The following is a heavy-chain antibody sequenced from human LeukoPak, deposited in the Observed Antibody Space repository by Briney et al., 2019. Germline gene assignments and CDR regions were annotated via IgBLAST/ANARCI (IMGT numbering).Heavy chain of an antibody. CDR3: ARGRRSQRRHDYAVRWYFGL. CDR2: INHSGST. D-gene: IGHD4-17*01. J-gene: IGHJ2*01. CDR1: GGSFSGYY. Sequence: SETLSLTCAVYGGSFSGYYWSWIRQPPGKGLEWIGEINHSGSTNYNPSLKSRVTISVDTSKNQFSLKLSSVTAADTAVYYCARGRRSQRRHDYAVRWYFGLWGRGTLVTVSS. V-gene: IGHV4-34*01.